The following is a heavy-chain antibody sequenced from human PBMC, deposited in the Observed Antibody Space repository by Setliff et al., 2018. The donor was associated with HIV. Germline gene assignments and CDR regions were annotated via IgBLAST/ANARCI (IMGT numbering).Heavy chain of an antibody. CDR1: GFTFNTYA. J-gene: IGHJ4*02. CDR2: MGGSSGDT. CDR3: ARDGGDFDY. D-gene: IGHD4-17*01. V-gene: IGHV3-23*01. Sequence: GGSLRLSCAASGFTFNTYAMSWVRQAPGKGLEWVSSMGGSSGDTYYADSVKGRFTISRDNTKNTLSLQMNSLGAEDTAIYYCARDGGDFDYWGQGTLVTVSS.